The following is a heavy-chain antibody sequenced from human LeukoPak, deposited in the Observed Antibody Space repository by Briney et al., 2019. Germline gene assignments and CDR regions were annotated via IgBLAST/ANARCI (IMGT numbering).Heavy chain of an antibody. V-gene: IGHV1-24*01. CDR3: ARPTPVGAFDI. Sequence: GASVKVSCKVSGHTLTESSLHWVRQAPGKGLEWMGYFDYEDGEKLSAQNFQGRLTLTGDTPTDTGYMELTSLRSEDTAVYYCARPTPVGAFDIWGQGTMVIVSS. J-gene: IGHJ3*02. CDR2: FDYEDGEK. D-gene: IGHD2-15*01. CDR1: GHTLTESS.